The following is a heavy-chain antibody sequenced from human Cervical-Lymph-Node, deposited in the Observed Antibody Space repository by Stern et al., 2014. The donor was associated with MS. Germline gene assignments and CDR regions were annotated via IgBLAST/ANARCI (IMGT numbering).Heavy chain of an antibody. Sequence: DQLVESGGGLVKPGGSLRLSCAASGFTFSDYYMTWVRQAPGKGLEWISYISSSGGTIHYADSVKGRFTISRDNAKNSLYLQMNSLRAEDTAVYYCARVNTSLPVDYWGQGTLVTVSS. CDR2: ISSSGGTI. J-gene: IGHJ4*02. CDR3: ARVNTSLPVDY. D-gene: IGHD2-2*01. CDR1: GFTFSDYY. V-gene: IGHV3-11*01.